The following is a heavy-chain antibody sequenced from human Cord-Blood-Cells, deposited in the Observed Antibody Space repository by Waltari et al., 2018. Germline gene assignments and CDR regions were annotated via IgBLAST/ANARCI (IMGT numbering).Heavy chain of an antibody. CDR2: SNPNSVDT. V-gene: IGHV1-2*02. CDR3: ARDLGRLYGDAFDI. D-gene: IGHD3-10*01. J-gene: IGHJ3*02. CDR1: GYTFTGYY. Sequence: QVQLVQSGAEVKKPGASVKVSCKASGYTFTGYYMHWVRQAPGQGLEWMGWSNPNSVDTNYAQKFQGRVTMTRDTSISTAYMELSRLRSDDTAVYYCARDLGRLYGDAFDIWGQGTMVTVSS.